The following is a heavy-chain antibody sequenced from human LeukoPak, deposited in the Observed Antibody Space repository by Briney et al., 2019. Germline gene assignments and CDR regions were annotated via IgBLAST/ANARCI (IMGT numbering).Heavy chain of an antibody. CDR1: GFTVSSNY. V-gene: IGHV3-53*01. J-gene: IGHJ4*02. CDR2: IYIGGST. Sequence: GGSLRLSCAASGFTVSSNYMSWVRQAPGKGLEWGSVIYIGGSTYYADSVKGRFTISRDISKNTLYLQMNSLRAEDTAMYYCARLGFVVPAVIFDYWGQGTLVTVSS. CDR3: ARLGFVVPAVIFDY. D-gene: IGHD2-2*02.